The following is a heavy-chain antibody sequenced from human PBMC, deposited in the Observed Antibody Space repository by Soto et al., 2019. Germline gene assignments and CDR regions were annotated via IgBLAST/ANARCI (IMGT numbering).Heavy chain of an antibody. D-gene: IGHD1-26*01. V-gene: IGHV5-10-1*01. CDR3: ARLDNYHQGWELMVHYYYGMDV. Sequence: GESLKISCKGSGYSFTTYWIGWVRQMPGKGLEWMGIIYPSDSYTNYSPSFQGHVTISADKSISTAYLQWSSLKASDTAMYYCARLDNYHQGWELMVHYYYGMDVWGQGTTVTVSS. CDR1: GYSFTTYW. J-gene: IGHJ6*02. CDR2: IYPSDSYT.